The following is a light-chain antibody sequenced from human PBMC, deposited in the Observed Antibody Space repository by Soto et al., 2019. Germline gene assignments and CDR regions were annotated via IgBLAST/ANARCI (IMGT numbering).Light chain of an antibody. V-gene: IGKV3-20*01. CDR3: QQYGSSPPGLT. CDR1: QSVSSSY. CDR2: GAS. Sequence: EIALTQSPGTLSLSPGERSTLSCRASQSVSSSYLAWYQQKPGQAPRLLIYGASSRATGIPDRFSGSGSGTDFTLTISRLEPEDFAVYYCQQYGSSPPGLTFGGGTKVHIK. J-gene: IGKJ4*01.